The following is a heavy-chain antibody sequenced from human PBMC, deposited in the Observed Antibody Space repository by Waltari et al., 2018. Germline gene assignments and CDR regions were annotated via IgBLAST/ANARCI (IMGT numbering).Heavy chain of an antibody. J-gene: IGHJ6*02. V-gene: IGHV1-69*10. Sequence: QVQLVQSGAEVKKPGSSVKVSCKASGGTFSSYAISWVRQAPGQGLEWMGGIIPILGIANYAQKFQGRVTITADKSTSTAYMELSSLRSEDTAVYYCASRIAARPDYYYYGMDVWGQGTTVTVSS. D-gene: IGHD6-6*01. CDR3: ASRIAARPDYYYYGMDV. CDR2: IIPILGIA. CDR1: GGTFSSYA.